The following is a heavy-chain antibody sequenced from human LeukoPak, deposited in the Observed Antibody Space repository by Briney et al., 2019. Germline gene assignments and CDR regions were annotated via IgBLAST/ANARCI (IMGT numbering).Heavy chain of an antibody. Sequence: PSETLSLTCTVSGGSISSSSYYWGWIRQPPGKGLEWIGSIYYSGSTYYNQSPKSRVTISVDTSKNQFSLKLSSVTAADTAVYYCARVLGEVILGYYYMDVWGKGTTVTISS. D-gene: IGHD3-22*01. CDR1: GGSISSSSYY. CDR2: IYYSGST. CDR3: ARVLGEVILGYYYMDV. V-gene: IGHV4-39*07. J-gene: IGHJ6*03.